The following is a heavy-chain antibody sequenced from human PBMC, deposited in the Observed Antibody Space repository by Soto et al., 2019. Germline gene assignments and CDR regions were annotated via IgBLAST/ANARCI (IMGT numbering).Heavy chain of an antibody. CDR3: AKLGLGAAGTDDFDY. CDR1: GLTFCSYG. Sequence: GGSLRLSCAASGLTFCSYGLHWVRQAPGKGLEWVAVISYDGSNKYYADSVKGRFTISRDNSKNTLYLQMNSLRAEDTAVYYCAKLGLGAAGTDDFDYWGQGTLVTGSS. J-gene: IGHJ4*02. CDR2: ISYDGSNK. V-gene: IGHV3-30*18. D-gene: IGHD6-13*01.